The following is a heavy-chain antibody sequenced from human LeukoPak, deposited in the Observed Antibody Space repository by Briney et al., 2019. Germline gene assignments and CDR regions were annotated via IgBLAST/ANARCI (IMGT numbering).Heavy chain of an antibody. CDR1: GFTFSSCA. J-gene: IGHJ6*03. CDR3: AKAGYINYYAYYHMDV. Sequence: GGSLRLSCAASGFTFSSCAMSWVRQAPGKGLEWVSSISGCGGSTYYADSVKGRLAISRDNSKRTLYLQMNSLRAGDTALYYCAKAGYINYYAYYHMDVWGKGTTVTVSS. D-gene: IGHD3-9*01. V-gene: IGHV3-23*01. CDR2: ISGCGGST.